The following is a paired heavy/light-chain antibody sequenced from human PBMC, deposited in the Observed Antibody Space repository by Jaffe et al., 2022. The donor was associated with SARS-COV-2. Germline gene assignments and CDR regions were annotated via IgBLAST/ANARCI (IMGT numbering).Light chain of an antibody. Sequence: EIVLTQSPATLSLSPGERATLSCKASQSVSSYLAWYQQKPGQAPRLLIYDASNRATGIPARFSGSGSGADFTLTISSLEPEDFAVYYCQQRSSLWTFGQGTKVEIK. V-gene: IGKV3-11*01. CDR1: QSVSSY. CDR2: DAS. J-gene: IGKJ1*01. CDR3: QQRSSLWT.
Heavy chain of an antibody. CDR3: AGRYSYGYMGN. D-gene: IGHD5-18*01. CDR1: DGSFSGYY. CDR2: INHSGTT. V-gene: IGHV4-34*01. Sequence: QVQLQQWGAGLLKPSETLSLTCAVYDGSFSGYYWSWIRQSPGKGLEWIGEINHSGTTNYNPSLNSRATISVDTSKNQFSLMLTSVTAADTAVYYCAGRYSYGYMGNWGQGTLVTVSS. J-gene: IGHJ4*02.